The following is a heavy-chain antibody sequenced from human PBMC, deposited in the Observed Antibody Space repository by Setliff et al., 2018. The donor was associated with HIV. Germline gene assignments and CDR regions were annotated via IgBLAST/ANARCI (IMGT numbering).Heavy chain of an antibody. V-gene: IGHV4-39*01. CDR2: IYYSGTT. Sequence: PSETLSLTCTVSGDPISSGSYYWGWIRQPPGKGLEWIGNIYYSGTTYYNPSLKSRVTISTDTSKNQFPLKLTSVTAADTAVYYCARVTVTLYNWFDPWGQGTLVTVSS. CDR1: GDPISSGSYY. J-gene: IGHJ5*02. D-gene: IGHD4-17*01. CDR3: ARVTVTLYNWFDP.